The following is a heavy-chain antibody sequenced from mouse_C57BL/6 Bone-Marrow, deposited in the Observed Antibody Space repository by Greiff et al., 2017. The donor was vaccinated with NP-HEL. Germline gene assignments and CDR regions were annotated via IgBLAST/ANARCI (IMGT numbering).Heavy chain of an antibody. Sequence: VQLQQSGPGLVAPSQSLSITCTVSGFSLTSYGVHWVRQPPGKGLEWLVVIWSDGSTTYNSALKSRLSISKDNSKSQVFLKMNSLQTDDTAMYYCARHLRAGGYDGYFDVWGTGTTVTVSS. V-gene: IGHV2-6-1*01. D-gene: IGHD2-2*01. CDR2: IWSDGST. J-gene: IGHJ1*03. CDR1: GFSLTSYG. CDR3: ARHLRAGGYDGYFDV.